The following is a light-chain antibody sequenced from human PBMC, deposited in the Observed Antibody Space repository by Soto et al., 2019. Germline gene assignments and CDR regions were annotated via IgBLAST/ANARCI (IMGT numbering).Light chain of an antibody. Sequence: EIQMTQTPSTLSASVEDRVTITCRASHSIGDLLAWDQQKPGESPKVLIHKASYLESGVPSRFSGSGSGTEFSLTISSLQPGDLATYYCQHYSAFSVTFGQGTKVDIK. CDR3: QHYSAFSVT. J-gene: IGKJ1*01. CDR2: KAS. CDR1: HSIGDL. V-gene: IGKV1-5*03.